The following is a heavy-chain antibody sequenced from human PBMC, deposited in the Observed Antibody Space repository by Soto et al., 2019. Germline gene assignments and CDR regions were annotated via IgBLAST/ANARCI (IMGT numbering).Heavy chain of an antibody. V-gene: IGHV1-8*02. CDR3: ARGSCWYVY. CDR1: GYTFTSYD. CDR2: MNPNSGNT. Sequence: ASVKVSCKASGYTFTSYDINWVRQATGQGLEWMGWMNPNSGNTGYAQKFQGGVTMTRNTSISPSYMELISLRSEDTAVYYCARGSCWYVYWGQGTLVTVSS. J-gene: IGHJ4*02. D-gene: IGHD6-13*01.